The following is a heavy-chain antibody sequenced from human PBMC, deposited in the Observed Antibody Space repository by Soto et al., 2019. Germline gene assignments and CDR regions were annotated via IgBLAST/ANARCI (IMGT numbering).Heavy chain of an antibody. V-gene: IGHV1-69*01. J-gene: IGHJ6*02. CDR1: GGTPSNSA. CDR3: AGGRIVVVGSRAYYGMDV. D-gene: IGHD3-22*01. Sequence: QVHLLLQSGAEVKKPGSSVKVSCKASGGTPSNSAISWVRQAPGQGLEWMGGIIAVFGLVKYAQNFQGRVTITADESTNTAYMGLSSLRPEDTAVYYCAGGRIVVVGSRAYYGMDVWGQGTTVTVSS. CDR2: IIAVFGLV.